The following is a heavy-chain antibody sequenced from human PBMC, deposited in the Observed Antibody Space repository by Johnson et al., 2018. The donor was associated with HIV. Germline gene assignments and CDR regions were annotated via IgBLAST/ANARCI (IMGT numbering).Heavy chain of an antibody. CDR1: GFSFSDYY. Sequence: QVQLVESGGGLAKPAWSPRLSCAASGFSFSDYYMSWIRQAPGKGLEWVSYISSSGSTIYYADSVNGRFTISRDNAKNTLYLQMNSLRVDDTAVYYCAREGPSERAGFDIWGQGTMVTVSS. J-gene: IGHJ3*02. V-gene: IGHV3-11*04. CDR3: AREGPSERAGFDI. CDR2: ISSSGSTI.